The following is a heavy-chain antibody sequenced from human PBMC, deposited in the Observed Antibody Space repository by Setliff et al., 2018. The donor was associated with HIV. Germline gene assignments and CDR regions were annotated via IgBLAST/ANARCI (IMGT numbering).Heavy chain of an antibody. CDR2: IYSSGST. CDR3: ARDRHYSGLGSYGP. D-gene: IGHD3-10*01. CDR1: GGSISSYY. Sequence: SETLSLTCTVSGGSISSYYWSWIRQPPGKGLEWLGHIYSSGSTNYNPPLKSRVTISVDTSKNQFSLKLSSVTAADTAVYYCARDRHYSGLGSYGPWGPGTLVTVSS. J-gene: IGHJ5*02. V-gene: IGHV4-59*01.